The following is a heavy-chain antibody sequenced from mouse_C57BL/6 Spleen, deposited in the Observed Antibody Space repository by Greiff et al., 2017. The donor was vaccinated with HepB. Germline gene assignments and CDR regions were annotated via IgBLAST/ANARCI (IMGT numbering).Heavy chain of an antibody. CDR1: GYTFTSYW. V-gene: IGHV1-50*01. D-gene: IGHD2-1*01. CDR3: ARGFYGNYYAMDY. CDR2: IDPSDSYT. J-gene: IGHJ4*01. Sequence: VQLQQSGAELVKPGASVKLSCKASGYTFTSYWMQWVKQRPGQGLEWIGEIDPSDSYTNYNQKFKGKATLTVDTSSSTAYMQLSSLTSEDSAVYYCARGFYGNYYAMDYWGQGTSVTVSS.